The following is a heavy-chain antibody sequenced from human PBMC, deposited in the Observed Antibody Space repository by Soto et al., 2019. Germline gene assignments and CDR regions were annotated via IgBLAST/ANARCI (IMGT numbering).Heavy chain of an antibody. CDR3: AKDFQQVVRQSCCYFAL. Sequence: QVQLVESGGGVVQPGRSLRLSCVGSGFTFSDYGMHWVRQAPGKGLEWVAIISYDGNNKYYGASVKGRFTISRDNSKNAVYLQMNSRREDDTAVYYCAKDFQQVVRQSCCYFALWGRGTLVTVSS. V-gene: IGHV3-30*18. J-gene: IGHJ2*01. CDR1: GFTFSDYG. CDR2: ISYDGNNK. D-gene: IGHD6-13*01.